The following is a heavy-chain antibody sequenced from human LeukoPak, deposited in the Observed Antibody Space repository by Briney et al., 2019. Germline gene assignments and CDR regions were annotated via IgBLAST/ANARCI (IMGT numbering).Heavy chain of an antibody. D-gene: IGHD3-22*01. V-gene: IGHV5-51*01. CDR1: GYSFTSYW. CDR2: IYPGDSDT. Sequence: GESLKISCKSSGYSFTSYWIGWVRQMPGKGLEWMGIIYPGDSDTRYSPSFQGQVTISADKSISTAYLQWSSLKASDTAMYYCARRPYYDSSGYYPFDYWGQGTLVTVSS. J-gene: IGHJ4*02. CDR3: ARRPYYDSSGYYPFDY.